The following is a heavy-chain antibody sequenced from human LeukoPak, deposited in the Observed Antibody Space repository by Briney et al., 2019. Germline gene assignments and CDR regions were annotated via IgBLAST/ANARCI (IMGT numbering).Heavy chain of an antibody. CDR2: IYYSGST. V-gene: IGHV4-59*08. CDR3: ARHYAGSYSV. J-gene: IGHJ4*02. CDR1: GDSISNYY. D-gene: IGHD1-26*01. Sequence: SETLSLTCTVSGDSISNYYWSWIRQPPGKGLEGVGYIYYSGSTNYNPSLKSRVTISVDTSKNQFSLKLSSVTAADTAVYYCARHYAGSYSVWGQGTLVPVSS.